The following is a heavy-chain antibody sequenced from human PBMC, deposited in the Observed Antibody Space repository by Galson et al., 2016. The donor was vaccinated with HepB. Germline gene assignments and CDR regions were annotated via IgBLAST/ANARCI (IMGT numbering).Heavy chain of an antibody. D-gene: IGHD6-19*01. CDR1: GASISSSYY. CDR2: IYYSGSS. Sequence: ETLSLTCTVSGASISSSYYWGWIRQPPGKGLEWIGSIYYSGSSYYNPSLKSRVTMSVDTSMHQFSLKLSSVTAADTAVYYCARHGTIAVAGSRYRNYFYGMDVWGQGTTVTVSS. V-gene: IGHV4-39*01. CDR3: ARHGTIAVAGSRYRNYFYGMDV. J-gene: IGHJ6*02.